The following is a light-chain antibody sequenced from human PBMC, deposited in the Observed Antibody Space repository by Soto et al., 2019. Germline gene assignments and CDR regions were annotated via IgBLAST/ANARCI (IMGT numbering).Light chain of an antibody. V-gene: IGLV1-44*01. J-gene: IGLJ3*02. CDR3: AAWDDSLNGVWV. CDR2: PNN. Sequence: QAVLTQPPSVSGTPGQRVTISCSGSTSNIGSNAVNWYQQLSGTAPKLLISPNNQPSWVPARFSGSKSGTSASLTISGLQSEDEAHYYCAAWDDSLNGVWVFGGGTQLTVL. CDR1: TSNIGSNA.